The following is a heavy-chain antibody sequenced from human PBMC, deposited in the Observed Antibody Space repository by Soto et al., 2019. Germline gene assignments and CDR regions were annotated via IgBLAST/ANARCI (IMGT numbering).Heavy chain of an antibody. CDR1: GGAISSYY. CDR2: IYYSGST. D-gene: IGHD6-19*01. J-gene: IGHJ6*02. Sequence: PSETLSLTCTISGGAISSYYWSWIRQPPGKGLEWIGYIYYSGSTNYNPSLKSRVAISVDTSKNQFSLKLSSVTAADTAVYYRARDYSCGWSRDYYYSYYGMDVWAQRTTVTVSS. CDR3: ARDYSCGWSRDYYYSYYGMDV. V-gene: IGHV4-59*01.